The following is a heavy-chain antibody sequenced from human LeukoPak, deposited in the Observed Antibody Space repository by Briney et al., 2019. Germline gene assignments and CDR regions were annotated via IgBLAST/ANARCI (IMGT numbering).Heavy chain of an antibody. J-gene: IGHJ6*03. CDR2: IKQDGSEK. CDR1: GFTFSSYW. V-gene: IGHV3-7*01. CDR3: ARMGHVVPEIYYYYYYMDV. D-gene: IGHD2-2*01. Sequence: GGSLRLXCAASGFTFSSYWMSWVRRAPGKGLEWVADIKQDGSEKYYVDSVKGRFTISRDNAKNSLYLQMNSLRAEDTAVYYCARMGHVVPEIYYYYYYMDVWGKGTTVTVSS.